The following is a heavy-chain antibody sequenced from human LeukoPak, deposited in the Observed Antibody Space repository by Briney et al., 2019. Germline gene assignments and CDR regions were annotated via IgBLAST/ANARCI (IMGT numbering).Heavy chain of an antibody. J-gene: IGHJ6*02. Sequence: GGSLRLSCAASGFTFSSYGMHWVRQAPGKGLEWVASINHNGNVNYYVDSVKGRFTISRDNAKNSLYLQMSNLRAEDTAVYFCARGGGLDVWGQGATVTVSS. CDR3: ARGGGLDV. CDR1: GFTFSSYG. D-gene: IGHD3-16*01. V-gene: IGHV3-7*03. CDR2: INHNGNVN.